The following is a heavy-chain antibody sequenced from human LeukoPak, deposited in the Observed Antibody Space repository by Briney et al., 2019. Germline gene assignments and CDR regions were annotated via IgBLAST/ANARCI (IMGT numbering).Heavy chain of an antibody. CDR1: GFTFSSYA. CDR2: ISGSGGST. J-gene: IGHJ4*02. CDR3: AKNIRQGKKGIAVAGPYFDY. Sequence: GGSLRLSCAASGFTFSSYAMSWVRQAPGKGLEWVSAISGSGGSTYYADSVKGRFTISRDNSKNTLYLQMNSLGAEDTAVYYCAKNIRQGKKGIAVAGPYFDYWGQGTLVTVSS. D-gene: IGHD6-19*01. V-gene: IGHV3-23*01.